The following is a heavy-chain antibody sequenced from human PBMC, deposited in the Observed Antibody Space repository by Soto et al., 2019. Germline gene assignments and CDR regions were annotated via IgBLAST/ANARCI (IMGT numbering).Heavy chain of an antibody. D-gene: IGHD3-10*01. Sequence: ASVKVSCKASGYTFTSYYRHWVRQAPGQGLEWMGIINPSGGSTSYAQKFQGRVTMTRDTSTSTVYMELSSLRSEDTAVYYCARDHHKRADSGTLAYWGQGTLVTVSS. V-gene: IGHV1-46*01. J-gene: IGHJ4*02. CDR3: ARDHHKRADSGTLAY. CDR2: INPSGGST. CDR1: GYTFTSYY.